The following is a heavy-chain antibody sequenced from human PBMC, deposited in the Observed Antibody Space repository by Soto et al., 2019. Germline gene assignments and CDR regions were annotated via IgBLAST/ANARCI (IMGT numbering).Heavy chain of an antibody. D-gene: IGHD2-8*01. J-gene: IGHJ4*02. Sequence: PSETLSLTCTVSGGSISSSSYYWGWIRQPPGKGLEWIGSIYYSGSTYYNPSLKSRVTISVDTSKNQFSLKLSSVTAADTAVYYCARRDIVLMVYPYWGQGTLVTVS. CDR2: IYYSGST. CDR1: GGSISSSSYY. CDR3: ARRDIVLMVYPY. V-gene: IGHV4-39*01.